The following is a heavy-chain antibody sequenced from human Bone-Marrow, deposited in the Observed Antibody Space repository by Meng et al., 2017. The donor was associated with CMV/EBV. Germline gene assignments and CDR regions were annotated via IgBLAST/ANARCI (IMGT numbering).Heavy chain of an antibody. J-gene: IGHJ6*02. CDR1: GYTFTSYG. D-gene: IGHD6-13*01. CDR3: ARRAAAPPYYGMDV. Sequence: ASVKVSCKASGYTFTSYGISWVRQAPGQGLEWMGWISAYNGNTNYAQKLQGRVTMTTDTSTSTAYMELRSLRSDDTAAYYCARRAAAPPYYGMDVWGQGTTVTVSS. V-gene: IGHV1-18*01. CDR2: ISAYNGNT.